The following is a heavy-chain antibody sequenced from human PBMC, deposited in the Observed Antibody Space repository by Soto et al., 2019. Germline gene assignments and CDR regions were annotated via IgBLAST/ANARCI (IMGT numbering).Heavy chain of an antibody. CDR3: ARRICTSIICNVPEGNGSDP. CDR2: INHSGST. Sequence: SETLSLTCAVSGGSISSGGYSWSWIRQPPGKGLEWIGYINHSGSTYYNPSLKSRVTISLNTSKNQFSLKLTSVTAADTAVYYCARRICTSIICNVPEGNGSDPWGQGTLVPVSS. J-gene: IGHJ5*02. CDR1: GGSISSGGYS. D-gene: IGHD1-1*01. V-gene: IGHV4-30-2*01.